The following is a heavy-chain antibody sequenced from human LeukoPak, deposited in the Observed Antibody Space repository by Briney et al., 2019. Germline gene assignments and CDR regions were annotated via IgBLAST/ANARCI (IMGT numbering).Heavy chain of an antibody. CDR1: GGTFSSYA. V-gene: IGHV1-69*06. D-gene: IGHD6-19*01. J-gene: IGHJ6*02. CDR3: ARDTPIAVAGRYGMDV. CDR2: IIPIFGTA. Sequence: SVKVSCKASGGTFSSYAISWVRQAPGQGLEWMGGIIPIFGTANYAQKFQGRVTITADKSTSTAYMKLSSLRSEDTAVYYCARDTPIAVAGRYGMDVRGQGTTVTVSS.